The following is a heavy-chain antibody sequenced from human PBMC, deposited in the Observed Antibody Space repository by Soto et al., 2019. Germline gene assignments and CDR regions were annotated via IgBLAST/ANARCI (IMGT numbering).Heavy chain of an antibody. CDR1: GFTFSSYA. D-gene: IGHD3-9*01. V-gene: IGHV3-23*01. Sequence: PGGSLRLSCAASGFTFSSYAMSWVRQAPGKGLEWVSAISGSGGSTYYADSVKGRFTISRDNSKNTLYLQMNSLRAEDTAVYYCANYVLVSTILGGMDFWCQGTSVTVSS. CDR3: ANYVLVSTILGGMDF. J-gene: IGHJ6*02. CDR2: ISGSGGST.